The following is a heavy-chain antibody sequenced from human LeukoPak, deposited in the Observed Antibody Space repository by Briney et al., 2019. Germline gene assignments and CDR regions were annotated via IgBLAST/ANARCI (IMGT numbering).Heavy chain of an antibody. CDR1: GYSFTSYW. V-gene: IGHV5-51*01. CDR3: ARLSHSYYDILTGYHFDY. Sequence: GESLKISCKGSGYSFTSYWIGWVRQMPGKGLEWMGIIYPGDSDTRYSPSFQGQVTISADKSISTAYLQWSSLKASDTAMYYCARLSHSYYDILTGYHFDYWGQGALVTVSS. CDR2: IYPGDSDT. J-gene: IGHJ4*02. D-gene: IGHD3-9*01.